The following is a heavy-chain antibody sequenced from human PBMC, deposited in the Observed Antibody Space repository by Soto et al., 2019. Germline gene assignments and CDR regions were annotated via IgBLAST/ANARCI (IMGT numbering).Heavy chain of an antibody. D-gene: IGHD4-17*01. CDR3: VRDDRQADYGAKWYFDL. Sequence: QVQLVQSGVEVKRPGASVEVSCKASGYSFATYGISWVRQAPGQGLEWMGWISPSNGNSNSAPKLQGRVTMTTDTSANTAYLELRSLGSDDTGIYYCVRDDRQADYGAKWYFDLWGRGTLVTVSS. J-gene: IGHJ2*01. CDR1: GYSFATYG. CDR2: ISPSNGNS. V-gene: IGHV1-18*01.